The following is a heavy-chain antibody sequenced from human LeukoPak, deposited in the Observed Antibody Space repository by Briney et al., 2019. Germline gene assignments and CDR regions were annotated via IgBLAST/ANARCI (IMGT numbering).Heavy chain of an antibody. CDR3: ARGGGVIIRGFDY. Sequence: GGSLRLSCAASGFTFSSYWMHWVRQAPGKGPVWVARTNRDGSSTAYADSVKGRFTISKDNAKNTLYLLMNSLRAEDTAVCYCARGGGVIIRGFDYWGQGTLVTVSS. CDR2: TNRDGSST. CDR1: GFTFSSYW. V-gene: IGHV3-74*01. D-gene: IGHD3-10*01. J-gene: IGHJ4*02.